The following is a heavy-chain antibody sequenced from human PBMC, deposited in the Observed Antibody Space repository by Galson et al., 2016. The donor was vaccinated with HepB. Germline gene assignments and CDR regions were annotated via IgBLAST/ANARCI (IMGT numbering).Heavy chain of an antibody. CDR2: DSMDGRRK. D-gene: IGHD3-10*02. CDR3: AKRHEFCPPVGCSVDY. V-gene: IGHV3-30*18. Sequence: SLRLSCAGSGFLFRGYGMHWVRQAPGKGPEWVAADSMDGRRKFYSDSVRGRFTISRDNSNNMLFLQMDSLRPDDTAVYYCAKRHEFCPPVGCSVDYWGQGTLVSVSS. CDR1: GFLFRGYG. J-gene: IGHJ4*02.